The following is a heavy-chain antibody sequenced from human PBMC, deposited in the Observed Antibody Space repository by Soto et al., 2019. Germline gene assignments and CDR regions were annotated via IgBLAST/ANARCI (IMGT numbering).Heavy chain of an antibody. D-gene: IGHD3-9*01. V-gene: IGHV3-13*01. CDR3: TRKTPPTGMEV. CDR1: GFTLSSYD. J-gene: IGHJ6*02. Sequence: EVQLVESGGGLVQPGGSLRLSCAASGFTLSSYDIHWVRQATGEGLAWVSGIGSGGDTHYADSVEGRVIISREDGKNSLYLQMNNLRVGDTAVYYCTRKTPPTGMEVWGQGATVTVSS. CDR2: IGSGGDT.